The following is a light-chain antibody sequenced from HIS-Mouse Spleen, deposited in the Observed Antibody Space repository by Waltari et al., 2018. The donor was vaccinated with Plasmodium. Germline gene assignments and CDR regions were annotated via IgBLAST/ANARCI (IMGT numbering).Light chain of an antibody. CDR2: STN. Sequence: QTVVTQEPSFSVSPGGTVTLTCGLSSGSVSTSYYHSWYQQTPGQAPRTLIYSTNTRSSGVPDRFSGSILGNKAALTITGAQADDESDYYGVLYMGSGIWVFGGGTKLTVL. J-gene: IGLJ2*01. CDR1: SGSVSTSYY. CDR3: VLYMGSGIWV. V-gene: IGLV8-61*01.